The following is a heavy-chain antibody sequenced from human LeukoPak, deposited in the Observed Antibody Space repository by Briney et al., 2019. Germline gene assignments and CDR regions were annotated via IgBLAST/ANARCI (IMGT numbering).Heavy chain of an antibody. D-gene: IGHD6-6*01. J-gene: IGHJ4*02. V-gene: IGHV4-59*01. Sequence: SETLSLTCTVSDGSITNYDWSWVRQPPGKGLEFIGHVHYSGTANYNPSLRSRVTISVDTSKNQFSLKLSSVTAADTAVYYCARVGDSSSPHFDYWGQGTLVTVSS. CDR3: ARVGDSSSPHFDY. CDR2: VHYSGTA. CDR1: DGSITNYD.